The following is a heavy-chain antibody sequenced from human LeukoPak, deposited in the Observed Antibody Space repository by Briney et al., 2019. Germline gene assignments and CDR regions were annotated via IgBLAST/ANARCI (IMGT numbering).Heavy chain of an antibody. J-gene: IGHJ6*03. V-gene: IGHV3-9*01. CDR1: GFTFDDYA. D-gene: IGHD1-14*01. CDR2: IRWNSGSI. CDR3: AKDGHTGYYYYNMDV. Sequence: GGSLRLSCAASGFTFDDYAMHWVRQAPGKGLVGVSGIRWNSGSIGTADSAQGCFTSSRDNAKNSMYLQMNSLRAEDTALYYCAKDGHTGYYYYNMDVWGKGTTVTVSS.